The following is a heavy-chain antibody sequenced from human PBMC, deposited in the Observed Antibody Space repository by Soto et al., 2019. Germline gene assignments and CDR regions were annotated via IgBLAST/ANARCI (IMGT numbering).Heavy chain of an antibody. J-gene: IGHJ1*01. Sequence: SVKVSCKASGYTFTGYFMHWVRQAPGQGLEWMGWINPNSGGTNYAQKFQGRVTMTRDTSISTAYMELSRLRSDDTAVYYCAGGHGPANDFDVCRGHRPLVTVSS. CDR1: GYTFTGYF. D-gene: IGHD2-8*01. CDR2: INPNSGGT. CDR3: AGGHGPANDFDVC. V-gene: IGHV1-2*02.